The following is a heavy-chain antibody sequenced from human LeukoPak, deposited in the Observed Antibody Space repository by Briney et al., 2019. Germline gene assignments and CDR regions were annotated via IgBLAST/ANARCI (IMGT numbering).Heavy chain of an antibody. D-gene: IGHD5-18*01. CDR3: ASGYSYGDYYYYGMDV. J-gene: IGHJ6*02. CDR1: GYTFTIYY. V-gene: IGHV1-46*01. Sequence: ASVTVSCTASGYTFTIYYMHWVRQAPGQGLEWMGIINPSGGSTSYAQKFQGRVTMTRDTSTSTVYMELSSLRSEDTAVYYCASGYSYGDYYYYGMDVWGQGTTVTVSS. CDR2: INPSGGST.